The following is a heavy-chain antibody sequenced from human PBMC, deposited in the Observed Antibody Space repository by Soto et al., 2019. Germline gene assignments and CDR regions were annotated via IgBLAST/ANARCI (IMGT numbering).Heavy chain of an antibody. CDR1: GFTFDDYA. CDR2: ISWNSGSI. J-gene: IGHJ6*02. CDR3: AKDNRVAVAGDYYYGMDV. V-gene: IGHV3-9*01. D-gene: IGHD6-19*01. Sequence: PWVSLRLSCSASGFTFDDYAMHWVRQAPGKGLEWVSGISWNSGSIGYADSVKGRFTISRDNAKNSLYLQMNSLRAEDTALYYCAKDNRVAVAGDYYYGMDVWGQGTRFTVSS.